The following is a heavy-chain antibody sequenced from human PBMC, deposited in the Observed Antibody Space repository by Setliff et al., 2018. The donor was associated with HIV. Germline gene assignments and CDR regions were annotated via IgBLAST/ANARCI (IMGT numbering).Heavy chain of an antibody. V-gene: IGHV4-4*01. D-gene: IGHD2-2*01. J-gene: IGHJ4*02. CDR3: ARLMPNWDYFDY. CDR2: IFHTGST. CDR1: GASISSGNW. Sequence: SLTCAVSGASISSGNWWSWVRQSPGKGLEWIGEIFHTGSTNYNPSLKSRVTISVDTSKNHFSLNVSSLTAADTALYFCARLMPNWDYFDYWGQGTQVTVSS.